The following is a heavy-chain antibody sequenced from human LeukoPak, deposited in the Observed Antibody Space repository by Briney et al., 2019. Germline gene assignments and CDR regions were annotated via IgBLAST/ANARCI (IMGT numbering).Heavy chain of an antibody. CDR1: GYTFTGYF. J-gene: IGHJ4*02. CDR2: LNPSTGAT. V-gene: IGHV1-2*06. CDR3: ARGLKYCIGGSCYSRNFDY. D-gene: IGHD2-15*01. Sequence: ASVKVSCKASGYTFTGYFIYWVRQAPGQGLEWMGRLNPSTGATDYAQKFQGRVTVTRDTSISTAYMDLTRLTSDDTAVYYCARGLKYCIGGSCYSRNFDYWGQGTLVTVSS.